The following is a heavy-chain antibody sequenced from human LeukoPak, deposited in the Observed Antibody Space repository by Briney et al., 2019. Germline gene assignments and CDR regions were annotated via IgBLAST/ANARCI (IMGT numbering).Heavy chain of an antibody. J-gene: IGHJ4*02. D-gene: IGHD3-10*01. CDR3: GRHRGYYGSGSKVDY. V-gene: IGHV4-39*01. CDR1: GGSISSTSHY. Sequence: PSETLSLTCTVSGGSISSTSHYWGWIRQPPGKGLEWIGSIYYSGSTYYNPSLKSRVTISVDTSKNQFSLKLSSMTAADTAVYYCGRHRGYYGSGSKVDYWGQGTLVTVPS. CDR2: IYYSGST.